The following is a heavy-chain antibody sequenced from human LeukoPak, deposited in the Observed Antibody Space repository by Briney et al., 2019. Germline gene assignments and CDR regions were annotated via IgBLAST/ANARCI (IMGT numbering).Heavy chain of an antibody. J-gene: IGHJ4*02. Sequence: PGGSLRLSCAASEFIFSTYEMNWVRHAPGKGLEWVASISSTSVFIYYAASVKGRFTISRDNAKNSLYLQMSYLRADDTAVYFCARVGGSATRSGVEYWGQGNLVTVSS. D-gene: IGHD1-26*01. CDR1: EFIFSTYE. CDR2: ISSTSVFI. V-gene: IGHV3-21*01. CDR3: ARVGGSATRSGVEY.